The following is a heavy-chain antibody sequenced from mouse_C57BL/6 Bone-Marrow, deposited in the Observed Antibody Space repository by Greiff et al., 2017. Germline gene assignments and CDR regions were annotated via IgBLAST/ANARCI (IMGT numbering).Heavy chain of an antibody. CDR1: GYTFTDYY. V-gene: IGHV1-75*01. CDR3: ARDTTTVVATFDY. Sequence: VQLQQSGPELVKPGASVKISCKASGYTFTDYYIHWVKQRPGQGLEWIGWSFPGSGSTYYNEKFKGKATLTVDQSSSTAYMLLSSLTSEDSAVYCCARDTTTVVATFDYWGEGTTLTVSS. CDR2: SFPGSGST. J-gene: IGHJ2*01. D-gene: IGHD1-1*01.